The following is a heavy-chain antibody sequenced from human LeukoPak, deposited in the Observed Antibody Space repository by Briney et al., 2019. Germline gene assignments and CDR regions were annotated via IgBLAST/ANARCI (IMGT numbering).Heavy chain of an antibody. CDR2: ISYDGSNK. D-gene: IGHD6-13*01. V-gene: IGHV3-30*03. CDR3: ARGRIAAAAPGVFDY. Sequence: GGSLRLSCAASGFTFSSYGMHWVRQAPGKGLEWVAVISYDGSNKYYADSVKGRFTISRDNSKNTLYLQMNSLRAEDTAVYYCARGRIAAAAPGVFDYWGQGTLVTVSS. CDR1: GFTFSSYG. J-gene: IGHJ4*02.